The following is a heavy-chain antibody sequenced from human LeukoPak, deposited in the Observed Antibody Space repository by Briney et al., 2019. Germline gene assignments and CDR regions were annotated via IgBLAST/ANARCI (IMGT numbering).Heavy chain of an antibody. CDR3: AGGRYCSGGSCYTDYYYYGMDV. Sequence: PGGSLGLSCAASGFTFSSYDMHWVRQATGKGLEWVSAIGTAGDTYYPGSVKGRFTISRENAKNSLYLQMNSLRAGDTAVYYCAGGRYCSGGSCYTDYYYYGMDVWGQGTTVTVSS. D-gene: IGHD2-15*01. CDR2: IGTAGDT. V-gene: IGHV3-13*04. CDR1: GFTFSSYD. J-gene: IGHJ6*02.